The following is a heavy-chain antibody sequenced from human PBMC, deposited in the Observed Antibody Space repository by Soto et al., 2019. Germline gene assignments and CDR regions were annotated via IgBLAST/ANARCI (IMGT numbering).Heavy chain of an antibody. J-gene: IGHJ4*02. CDR3: ARTYSSSWYYFDY. CDR1: GGSISSGGYY. CDR2: IYYSGST. D-gene: IGHD6-13*01. V-gene: IGHV4-31*03. Sequence: QVQLQESGPGLVKPSQTLSLTCTVSGGSISSGGYYWSWIRQHPGKGLEWIGYIYYSGSTYYNPSLKSRVTISVDTSKNQFSLKLSSVTAADTAVSYCARTYSSSWYYFDYWGQGTLVTVSS.